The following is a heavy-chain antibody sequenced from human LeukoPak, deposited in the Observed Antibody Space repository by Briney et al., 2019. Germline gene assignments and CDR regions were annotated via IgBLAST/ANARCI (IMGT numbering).Heavy chain of an antibody. CDR3: ARREQWLVGDDY. J-gene: IGHJ4*02. CDR2: ISAYNGNT. D-gene: IGHD6-19*01. V-gene: IGHV1-18*01. CDR1: GYSFTSYG. Sequence: ASVKVSCKASGYSFTSYGISWVRQAPGHGLEWMGWISAYNGNTNYAQKLQGRVTMTTDTSTMTADMELRSLRSDDTAVYYCARREQWLVGDDYWGQGTLVTVSS.